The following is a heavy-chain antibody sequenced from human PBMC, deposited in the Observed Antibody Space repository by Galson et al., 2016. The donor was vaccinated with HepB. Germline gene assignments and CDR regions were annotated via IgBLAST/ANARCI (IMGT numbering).Heavy chain of an antibody. Sequence: SVKVSCKASGGTSSSYAVSWVRQAPGQGLEWMGGIIPISGTANYAQKFQGRVTITADESTNTAYMEMSSLRSEDTAVYFCARSSELEDYGGKDTPRYFFYHGMHVGRQGTTVTVSS. CDR2: IIPISGTA. D-gene: IGHD4-23*01. CDR1: GGTSSSYA. J-gene: IGHJ6*02. CDR3: ARSSELEDYGGKDTPRYFFYHGMHV. V-gene: IGHV1-69*13.